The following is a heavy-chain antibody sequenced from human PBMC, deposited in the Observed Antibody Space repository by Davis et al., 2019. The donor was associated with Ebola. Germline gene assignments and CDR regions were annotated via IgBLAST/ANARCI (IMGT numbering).Heavy chain of an antibody. CDR1: GGSISSYY. J-gene: IGHJ6*02. D-gene: IGHD3-22*01. V-gene: IGHV4-4*07. CDR2: IYTSGST. CDR3: ARHSDYYDSSGYYRRYYYYYYGMDV. Sequence: PSETLSLTCTVSGGSISSYYWSWIRQPAGKGLEWIGRIYTSGSTNYNPSLKSRVTMSVDTSKNQFSLKLSSVTAADTAVYYCARHSDYYDSSGYYRRYYYYYYGMDVWGQGTTVTVSS.